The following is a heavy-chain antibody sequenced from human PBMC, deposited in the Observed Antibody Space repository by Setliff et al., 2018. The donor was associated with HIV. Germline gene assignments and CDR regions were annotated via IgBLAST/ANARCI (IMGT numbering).Heavy chain of an antibody. D-gene: IGHD1-26*01. J-gene: IGHJ6*03. CDR3: ATDPQRGGYYYYYMGV. V-gene: IGHV1-69*13. CDR1: GDSFSSYS. CDR2: IVPSFGTP. Sequence: ASVKVSCKASGDSFSSYSFSWVRQAPGQGLEWMGGIVPSFGTPSYAQRFQGRLTIIADESTSTAYMELSGLRSDDTAVYYCATDPQRGGYYYYYMGVWGKGTTVTVSS.